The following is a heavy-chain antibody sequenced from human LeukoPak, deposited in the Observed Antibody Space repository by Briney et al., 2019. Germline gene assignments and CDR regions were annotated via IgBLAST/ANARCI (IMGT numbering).Heavy chain of an antibody. V-gene: IGHV3-23*01. J-gene: IGHJ4*02. Sequence: PGGSLRLSCAASGFIFSNFGMSWVRQAPGKGLEWVSGISGRGGATYSADSVKGRLTISRDNSKNTLYLHMNSLRAEDTATYYCAKSQSLLSLGGPFDSWGQGTLVTVSS. CDR1: GFIFSNFG. CDR3: AKSQSLLSLGGPFDS. CDR2: ISGRGGAT. D-gene: IGHD3-16*01.